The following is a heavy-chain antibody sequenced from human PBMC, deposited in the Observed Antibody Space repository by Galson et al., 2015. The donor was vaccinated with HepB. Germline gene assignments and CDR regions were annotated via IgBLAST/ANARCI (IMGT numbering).Heavy chain of an antibody. D-gene: IGHD3-3*01. CDR1: GFTFSNYY. CDR3: ARVEYDFWSGYYTFDY. Sequence: SLRLSCAASGFTFSNYYMSWIRQAPGKGLEWVSYISSSSSYTNYADSVKGRFTISRDNAKNSLYLQMNSLRAEDTAVYYCARVEYDFWSGYYTFDYWGQGTLVTVSS. J-gene: IGHJ4*02. V-gene: IGHV3-11*06. CDR2: ISSSSSYT.